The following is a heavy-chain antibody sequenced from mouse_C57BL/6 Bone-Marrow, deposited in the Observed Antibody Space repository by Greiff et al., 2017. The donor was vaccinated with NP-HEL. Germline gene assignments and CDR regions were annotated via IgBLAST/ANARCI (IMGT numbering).Heavy chain of an antibody. D-gene: IGHD1-1*01. CDR2: ISSGSSTI. Sequence: EVKLVESGGGLVKPGGSLKLSCAASGFTFSDYGMHWVRQAPEKGLEWVAYISSGSSTIYYADTVKGRFTISRDNAKNTLFLQMTSLRSEDTAMYYCARQDTVVAPYAMDYWGQGTSVTVSS. CDR3: ARQDTVVAPYAMDY. CDR1: GFTFSDYG. J-gene: IGHJ4*01. V-gene: IGHV5-17*01.